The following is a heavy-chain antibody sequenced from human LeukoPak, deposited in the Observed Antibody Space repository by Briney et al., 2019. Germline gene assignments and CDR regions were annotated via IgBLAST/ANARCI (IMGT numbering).Heavy chain of an antibody. V-gene: IGHV3-21*01. CDR3: ARDPRRYSSSALYYYYMDV. J-gene: IGHJ6*03. Sequence: GGSLRLSCAASGFTFSSYSMNWVRQAPGKGLEWVSSISSSSSYIYYADSVKGRFTISRDNAKNSLYLQMNSLRAEDTAVYYCARDPRRYSSSALYYYYMDVWGKGTTVTVSS. CDR1: GFTFSSYS. D-gene: IGHD6-6*01. CDR2: ISSSSSYI.